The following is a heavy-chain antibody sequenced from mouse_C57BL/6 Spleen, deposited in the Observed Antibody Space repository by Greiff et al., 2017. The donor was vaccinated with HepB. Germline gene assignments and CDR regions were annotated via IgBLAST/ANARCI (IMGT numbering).Heavy chain of an antibody. CDR2: IHPNSGST. V-gene: IGHV1-64*01. CDR3: ARDNYYGRGYFDV. Sequence: QVQLKQSGAELVKPGASVKLSCKASGYTFTSYWMHWVKQRPGQGLEWIGMIHPNSGSTNYNEKFKSKATLTVDKSSSTAYMQLSSLTSEDSAVYHCARDNYYGRGYFDVWGTGTTVTVSS. CDR1: GYTFTSYW. D-gene: IGHD1-1*01. J-gene: IGHJ1*03.